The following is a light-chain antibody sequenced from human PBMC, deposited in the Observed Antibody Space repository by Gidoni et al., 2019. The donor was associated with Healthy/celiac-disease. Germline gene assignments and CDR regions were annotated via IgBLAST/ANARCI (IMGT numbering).Light chain of an antibody. Sequence: DIQITQSPSSVSASVGDRVSITCRASQGISTRLAWYQQKPGQAPKLLVSAASSLQSGVPSRFSGSGSGTDFTLTISSLQPEDFATCYCQQTSTFALTFGGGTKVEIK. J-gene: IGKJ4*01. V-gene: IGKV1-12*01. CDR2: AAS. CDR3: QQTSTFALT. CDR1: QGISTR.